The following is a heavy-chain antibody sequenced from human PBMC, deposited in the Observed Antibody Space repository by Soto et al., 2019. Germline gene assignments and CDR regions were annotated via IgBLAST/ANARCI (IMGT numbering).Heavy chain of an antibody. CDR1: GYTFTTSG. CDR3: TRAGASDWNYVSTSS. V-gene: IGHV1-18*04. Sequence: QLVQSGAEVKKPGASVKVSCKASGYTFTTSGFNWVRQAPGQGLEWMGWISAKSGNTNYAQKLQGRVTMTTDTSTSTVYMELKSLTSDDTDIYYCTRAGASDWNYVSTSSWGHGTLVTVSS. CDR2: ISAKSGNT. J-gene: IGHJ5*01. D-gene: IGHD1-7*01.